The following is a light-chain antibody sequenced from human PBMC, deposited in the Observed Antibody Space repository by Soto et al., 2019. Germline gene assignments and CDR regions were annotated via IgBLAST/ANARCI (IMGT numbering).Light chain of an antibody. CDR3: SSYTSSGTL. V-gene: IGLV2-14*01. Sequence: QSALTQPASVSGSPGQSITISCTGTSSDVGGYNSVSWYQQPPGEAPKLLIYEVSHRPSGVSNRFSASKSGTTASLTISGLQAEDEADYYCSSYTSSGTLFGGGTKLTVL. CDR1: SSDVGGYNS. J-gene: IGLJ2*01. CDR2: EVS.